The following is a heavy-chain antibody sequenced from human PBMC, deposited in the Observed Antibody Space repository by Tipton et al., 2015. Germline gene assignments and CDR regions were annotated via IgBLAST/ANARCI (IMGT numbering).Heavy chain of an antibody. V-gene: IGHV5-51*01. CDR1: NYNFPNYW. CDR2: IYPGDSDT. J-gene: IGHJ4*02. D-gene: IGHD4-23*01. CDR3: ARARGRHGGLFDS. Sequence: VQLVQSGAEVKKPGESLKISCKASNYNFPNYWIGWVRQMPGKGLEWMGIIYPGDSDTRYSPSFQGQVTISADKSISTAYLQWSSLKASDTAMYYCARARGRHGGLFDSWGQGTLVTVSS.